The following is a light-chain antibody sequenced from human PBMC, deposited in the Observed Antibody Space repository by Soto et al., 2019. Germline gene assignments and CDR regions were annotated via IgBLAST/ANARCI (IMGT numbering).Light chain of an antibody. CDR3: QQYNSYSWT. CDR1: QSISSW. V-gene: IGKV1-5*01. J-gene: IGKJ5*01. Sequence: DIQMTPSPSTLSASVGDRVTITGRASQSISSWLAWYQQKPGKAPKLLIYDASSLESGVPSRFSGSGSGTEFTLTISSLQPDDFATYYCQQYNSYSWTFGQGTRLEIK. CDR2: DAS.